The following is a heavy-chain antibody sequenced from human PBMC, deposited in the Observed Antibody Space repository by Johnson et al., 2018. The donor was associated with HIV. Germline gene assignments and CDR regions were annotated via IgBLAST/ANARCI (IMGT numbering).Heavy chain of an antibody. Sequence: EVKLVESGGGLVQPGGSLRLSCAASGFTFSSYWMSWVRQAPGKGLEWVANIKQDGSEKYYVDSVKGRFTISRDNAKNSLYLQMNSLRAEDTAVYYWAREECLGGRELCDAFDIWGQGTMVTVSS. CDR2: IKQDGSEK. V-gene: IGHV3-7*01. CDR1: GFTFSSYW. J-gene: IGHJ3*02. CDR3: AREECLGGRELCDAFDI. D-gene: IGHD3-16*01.